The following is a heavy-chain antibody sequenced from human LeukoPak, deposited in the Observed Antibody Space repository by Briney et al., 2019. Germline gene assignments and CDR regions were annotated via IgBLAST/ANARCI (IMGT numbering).Heavy chain of an antibody. J-gene: IGHJ5*02. V-gene: IGHV5-51*01. CDR1: GYIFTSYW. D-gene: IGHD3-3*01. Sequence: GEALKISCQGSGYIFTSYWIGWVRQVPGKGLEWMGIIYPGDSDTRYSPSFQGQVTISADKSISTAYLQWSSLKASDTAMFYCARHPQPYDFWSGYFNWFDPWGQGTLVTVSS. CDR3: ARHPQPYDFWSGYFNWFDP. CDR2: IYPGDSDT.